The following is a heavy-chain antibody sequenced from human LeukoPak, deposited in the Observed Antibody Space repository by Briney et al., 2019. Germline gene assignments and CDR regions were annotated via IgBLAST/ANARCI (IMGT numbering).Heavy chain of an antibody. J-gene: IGHJ4*02. D-gene: IGHD3-3*01. CDR2: IKQDGSES. CDR3: VRDVFWSGPFDY. CDR1: GFSVGDFS. Sequence: QPGGSLRLSCAASGFSVGDFSMTWVRQSPGMGLEWVAYIKQDGSESNFVDSVKGRFTISRDNAKNSLYLQMDKLRAEDTAVYYCVRDVFWSGPFDYWGQGTLVTVSS. V-gene: IGHV3-7*01.